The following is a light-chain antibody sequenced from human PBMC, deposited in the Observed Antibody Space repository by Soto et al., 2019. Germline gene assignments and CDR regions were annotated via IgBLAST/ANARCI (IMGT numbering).Light chain of an antibody. J-gene: IGKJ4*01. CDR3: QQRGVWPLT. CDR2: ESS. CDR1: QSVGTS. Sequence: EIVLTQSPATLSLSPGERATLSCRASQSVGTSLAWYQQKSCQAPRLLFYESSNRATYIPARFSASGSGTDFTLTISGLEPEDFAVYYCQQRGVWPLTFGGGTKVEIK. V-gene: IGKV3-11*01.